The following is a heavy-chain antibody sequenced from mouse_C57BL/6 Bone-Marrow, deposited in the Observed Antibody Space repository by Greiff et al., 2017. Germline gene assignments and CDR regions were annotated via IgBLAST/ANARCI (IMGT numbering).Heavy chain of an antibody. CDR1: GYTFTSYW. J-gene: IGHJ2*01. CDR3: AREEGDYYGSSWGDY. V-gene: IGHV1-50*01. D-gene: IGHD1-1*01. CDR2: IDPSDSYT. Sequence: QVQLQQPGAELVKPGASVKLSCKASGYTFTSYWMQWVKQRPGQGLEWIGEIDPSDSYTNYNQKFKGKATLTVDTSSSTAYMQLSSLTSEDSAVYYCAREEGDYYGSSWGDYWGQGTTLTVSS.